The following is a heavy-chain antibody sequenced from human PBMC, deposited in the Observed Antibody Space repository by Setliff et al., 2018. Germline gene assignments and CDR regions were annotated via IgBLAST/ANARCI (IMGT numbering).Heavy chain of an antibody. D-gene: IGHD1-7*01. CDR2: VTTTGGFT. CDR1: GFIFSNYF. Sequence: GGSLRLSCEGSGFIFSNYFMSWFRQAPGKGLEWLSYVTTTGGFTKEADSVKGRFTIFRDNSKNTLYLQMSSLRADDTAMYYCARDQFRNSGGLYSWGQGTLVTVSS. V-gene: IGHV3-11*06. J-gene: IGHJ5*02. CDR3: ARDQFRNSGGLYS.